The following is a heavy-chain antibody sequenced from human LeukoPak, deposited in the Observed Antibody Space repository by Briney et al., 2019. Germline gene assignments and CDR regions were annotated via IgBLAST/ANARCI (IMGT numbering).Heavy chain of an antibody. CDR1: GFTFSSYA. Sequence: GGSLRLSCAASGFTFSSYAMSWVRQAPGKGLEWVSSISGGGSNTYYADSVKGRFTISRDNSKNTLYLQMNSLRAEDTAVYYCAKDSGSTPDYGMDVWGQGTTVTVSS. CDR3: AKDSGSTPDYGMDV. J-gene: IGHJ6*02. D-gene: IGHD6-25*01. CDR2: ISGGGSNT. V-gene: IGHV3-23*01.